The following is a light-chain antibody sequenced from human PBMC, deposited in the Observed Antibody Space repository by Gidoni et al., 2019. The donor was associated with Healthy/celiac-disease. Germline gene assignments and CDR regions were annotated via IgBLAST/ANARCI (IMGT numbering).Light chain of an antibody. CDR2: RDN. CDR3: QVWDSGTVI. CDR1: DIGSKN. Sequence: SYELPTPLSVSLALGQTARITCGGNDIGSKNVHWYQQKPAQAPVLVIYRDNNRPSGDPAGFSGSKSGNTATLTIRRAEAGDEADYYCQVWDSGTVIFGGGTKLTVL. J-gene: IGLJ2*01. V-gene: IGLV3-9*01.